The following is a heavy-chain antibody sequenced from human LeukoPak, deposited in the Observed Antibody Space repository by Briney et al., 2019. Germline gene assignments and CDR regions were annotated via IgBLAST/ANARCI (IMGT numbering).Heavy chain of an antibody. V-gene: IGHV3-48*01. CDR2: ISSSSSTI. D-gene: IGHD6-13*01. CDR3: ARDPRIAAAGRD. Sequence: GGSLRLSCAASGFTFSSYSMNRVRQAPGKGLEWVSYISSSSSTIYYADSVKGRFTISRDNAKNSLYLQMNSLRAEDTAVYYCARDPRIAAAGRDWGQGTLVTVSS. J-gene: IGHJ4*02. CDR1: GFTFSSYS.